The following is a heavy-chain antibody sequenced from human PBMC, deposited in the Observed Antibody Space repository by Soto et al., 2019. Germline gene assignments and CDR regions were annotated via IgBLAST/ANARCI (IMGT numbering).Heavy chain of an antibody. D-gene: IGHD6-13*01. V-gene: IGHV1-69*01. J-gene: IGHJ5*02. CDR1: GGTFSSYA. Sequence: QVQLVQSGAEVKKPGSSVKVSCKASGGTFSSYAISWVRQAPGQGLEWMGGIIPIFGTANYAQKFQGRVTITADESTSTAYRELSSLRSEDTGVYYCARLGSEGSSWYSDWFDPWGQGTLVTVSS. CDR2: IIPIFGTA. CDR3: ARLGSEGSSWYSDWFDP.